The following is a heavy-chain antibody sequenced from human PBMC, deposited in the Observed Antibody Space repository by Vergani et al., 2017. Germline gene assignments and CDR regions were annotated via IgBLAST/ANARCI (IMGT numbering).Heavy chain of an antibody. CDR3: TAPSGYSYTRNAFDI. J-gene: IGHJ3*02. CDR1: GFTFSNYA. V-gene: IGHV3-30-3*01. D-gene: IGHD5-18*01. Sequence: QVQLVESGGGVVQPGRSLRLSCAASGFTFSNYAMHWVRQAPGKGLEWVAVISYDGSNKYYADSVKGRFTISRDNSKNTLYLQMNSLRAEDTAVYYCTAPSGYSYTRNAFDIWGHGTLVTVSS. CDR2: ISYDGSNK.